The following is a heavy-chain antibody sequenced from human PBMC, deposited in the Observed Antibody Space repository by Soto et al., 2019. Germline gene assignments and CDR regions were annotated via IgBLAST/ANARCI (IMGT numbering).Heavy chain of an antibody. J-gene: IGHJ4*02. D-gene: IGHD6-13*01. CDR2: IYYSGST. Sequence: SETLSLTCTVSGGSISSSSYYWGWIRQPPGKGLEWIGSIYYSGSTYYNPSLKSRVTISVDTSKNQFSLKLGSVTAADTAVYYCARHRRIAAADSHEGFDYWGQGTLVTVSS. CDR3: ARHRRIAAADSHEGFDY. V-gene: IGHV4-39*01. CDR1: GGSISSSSYY.